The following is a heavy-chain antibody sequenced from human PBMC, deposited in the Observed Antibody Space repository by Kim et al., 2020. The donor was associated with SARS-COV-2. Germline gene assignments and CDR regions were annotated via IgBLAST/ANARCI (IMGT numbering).Heavy chain of an antibody. Sequence: GGSLRLSCAASGFTFSSYGMHWVRQAPGKGLEWVAVIWYDGSNKYYADSVKGRFTISRDNSKNTLYLQMNSLRAEDTAVYYCARDGRLTGYYIGRGMVPFDYWGQGTLVTVSS. V-gene: IGHV3-33*01. CDR1: GFTFSSYG. CDR3: ARDGRLTGYYIGRGMVPFDY. CDR2: IWYDGSNK. D-gene: IGHD3-9*01. J-gene: IGHJ4*02.